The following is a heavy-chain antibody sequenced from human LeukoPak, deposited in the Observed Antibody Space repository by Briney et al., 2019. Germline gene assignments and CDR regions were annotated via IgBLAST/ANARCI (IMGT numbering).Heavy chain of an antibody. Sequence: PSETLSLTCTVSGDSITSTTYSWGWIRQSPGQGLEWIGSIYYSGSTYYNPSLKSRVTISVDTSKSQFSLKLTSVTAADTAVYYCARSTSGSYFWADKWGQGTLVTVSS. J-gene: IGHJ4*02. V-gene: IGHV4-39*01. CDR1: GDSITSTTYS. CDR3: ARSTSGSYFWADK. D-gene: IGHD1-26*01. CDR2: IYYSGST.